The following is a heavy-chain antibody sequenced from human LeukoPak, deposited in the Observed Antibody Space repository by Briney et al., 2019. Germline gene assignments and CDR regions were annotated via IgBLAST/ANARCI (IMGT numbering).Heavy chain of an antibody. CDR2: ISAYNSNT. V-gene: IGHV1-18*01. J-gene: IGHJ4*02. D-gene: IGHD3-10*01. CDR3: ARDRKVRGVMRDLDY. Sequence: ASVKVSCKASGYTFTSYGISWVRQAPGQGLEWMGWISAYNSNTNYAQKLQGRVTMTTDTSTSTAYMELRSLRSDDTAVYYCARDRKVRGVMRDLDYWGQGTLVTVSS. CDR1: GYTFTSYG.